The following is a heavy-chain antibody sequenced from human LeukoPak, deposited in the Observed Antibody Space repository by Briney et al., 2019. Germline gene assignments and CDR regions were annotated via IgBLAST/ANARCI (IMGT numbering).Heavy chain of an antibody. Sequence: GGSLRLSCAASGFTFSSYSMNWVRQAPGKGLEWVSYISSSSSTIYYADSVKGRFTISRDNAKNSLYLQMNSLRAEDTAVYYCAREAPYSSGWYPVDYWGQGTLVTVSS. J-gene: IGHJ4*02. CDR3: AREAPYSSGWYPVDY. D-gene: IGHD6-19*01. CDR1: GFTFSSYS. V-gene: IGHV3-48*04. CDR2: ISSSSSTI.